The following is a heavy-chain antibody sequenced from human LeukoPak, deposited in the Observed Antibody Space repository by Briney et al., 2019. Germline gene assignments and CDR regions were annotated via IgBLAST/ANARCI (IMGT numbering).Heavy chain of an antibody. CDR2: IGGSGGDT. J-gene: IGHJ4*02. Sequence: QPGGSLRLSCAASGFIFSSYTMSWVRQAPGKGLEWVSAIGGSGGDTYYADSVKGRFTISRDNSKNTLYLQMNSLRAEDTAVYYCASSFSSESQGHYYSGYYLHYFDYWGQGTLVTVSS. V-gene: IGHV3-23*01. CDR3: ASSFSSESQGHYYSGYYLHYFDY. CDR1: GFIFSSYT. D-gene: IGHD5-12*01.